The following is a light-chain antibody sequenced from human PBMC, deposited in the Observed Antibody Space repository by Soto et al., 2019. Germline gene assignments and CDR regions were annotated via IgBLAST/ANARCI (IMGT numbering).Light chain of an antibody. J-gene: IGLJ1*01. CDR3: CSYAGSSTSYV. V-gene: IGLV2-23*01. CDR2: EGS. Sequence: QSALTQPASVSGSPGQSITISCTGTSSDVGSYNLVSWYQQHPGKAPKLMIYEGSKRPSGVSNRFSGSKSGNTASLTISGLQAEDEADYYSCSYAGSSTSYVFGTGTKLTVL. CDR1: SSDVGSYNL.